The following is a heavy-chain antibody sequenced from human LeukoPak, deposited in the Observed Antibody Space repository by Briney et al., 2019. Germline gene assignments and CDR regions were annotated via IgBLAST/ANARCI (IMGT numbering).Heavy chain of an antibody. Sequence: PGGSLRLSCAASGFTFSSYGMPWVRQAPGKGLEWVAVISYDGSNKYYADSVKGRFTISRDNSKNTLYPQMNSLRAEDTAVYYCAKSGTVTTSPFDYWGQGTLVTVSS. CDR3: AKSGTVTTSPFDY. D-gene: IGHD4-17*01. CDR2: ISYDGSNK. J-gene: IGHJ4*02. V-gene: IGHV3-30*18. CDR1: GFTFSSYG.